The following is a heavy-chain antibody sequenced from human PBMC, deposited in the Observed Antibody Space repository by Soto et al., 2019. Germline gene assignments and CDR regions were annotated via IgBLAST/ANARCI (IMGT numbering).Heavy chain of an antibody. CDR1: GVSISRGGYY. CDR2: IYYSGST. CDR3: ARDLSYYYYYGMEV. V-gene: IGHV4-31*03. J-gene: IGHJ6*02. Sequence: PSDNLSLTYTVSGVSISRGGYYWSWIRQHPGKGLECIGYIYYSGSTYYNPSLKSRVTISVDTSKNQFSLKLSSVTAADTAVYYCARDLSYYYYYGMEVWGQGTKVTVSS.